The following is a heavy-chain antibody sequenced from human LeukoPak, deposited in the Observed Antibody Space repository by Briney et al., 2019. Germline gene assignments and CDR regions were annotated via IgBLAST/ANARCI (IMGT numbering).Heavy chain of an antibody. D-gene: IGHD6-13*01. Sequence: SETLSLTCTVSGGSISSSSYYWGWIRQPPGKGLEWIGSIYYSGSTYYNPSLKSRVTISVDTTKNQFSLKLSSVTAADTAVYYCARYSSSWFSFDYWGQGTLVTVSS. CDR3: ARYSSSWFSFDY. J-gene: IGHJ4*02. CDR1: GGSISSSSYY. V-gene: IGHV4-39*01. CDR2: IYYSGST.